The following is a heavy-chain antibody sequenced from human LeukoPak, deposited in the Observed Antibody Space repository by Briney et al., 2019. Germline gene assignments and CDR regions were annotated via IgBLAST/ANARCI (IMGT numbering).Heavy chain of an antibody. CDR3: AKVLGDYVWGSYRNGEFDY. D-gene: IGHD3-16*02. CDR1: GFTFSSYA. V-gene: IGHV3-23*01. J-gene: IGHJ4*02. Sequence: GGSLRLSCAASGFTFSSYAMSWVRQAPGKGLEWVSAISGSGGSTYYAGSVKGRFTISRDNSKNTLYLQMNSLRAEDTAVYYCAKVLGDYVWGSYRNGEFDYWGQGTLVTVSS. CDR2: ISGSGGST.